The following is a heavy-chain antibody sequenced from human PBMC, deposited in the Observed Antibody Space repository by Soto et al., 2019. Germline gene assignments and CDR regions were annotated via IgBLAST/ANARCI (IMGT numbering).Heavy chain of an antibody. Sequence: SETLSLTCAVCGGSFSGYYWSWIRQPPEKGLEWTGAINHSGSTNYNPSLKSRVTISVDTSKNQFSLKLSSVSAADTAVYYCARFGCYDSSGYYYDAFAIWGQGTMVTVSS. CDR1: GGSFSGYY. CDR3: ARFGCYDSSGYYYDAFAI. V-gene: IGHV4-34*01. D-gene: IGHD3-22*01. CDR2: INHSGST. J-gene: IGHJ3*02.